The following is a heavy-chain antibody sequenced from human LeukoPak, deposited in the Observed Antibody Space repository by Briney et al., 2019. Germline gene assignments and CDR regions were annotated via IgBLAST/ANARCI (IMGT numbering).Heavy chain of an antibody. J-gene: IGHJ4*02. V-gene: IGHV1-18*04. Sequence: ASVKVSFKASGYTFTSYGISWVRQAPGQGLEWVGWISAYNGNTNYAQKLQGRVTITTDTSKSTAYMALRSLRSDDTAVYYCAREGHSGCDDSDYWGQGTLVTVSS. CDR3: AREGHSGCDDSDY. D-gene: IGHD5-12*01. CDR2: ISAYNGNT. CDR1: GYTFTSYG.